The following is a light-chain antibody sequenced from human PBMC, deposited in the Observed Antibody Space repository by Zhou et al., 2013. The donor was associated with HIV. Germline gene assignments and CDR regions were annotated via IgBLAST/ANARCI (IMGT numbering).Light chain of an antibody. Sequence: EIVLTQSPGTLSLSPGEGATLSCRASHTISANYLAWYQQKPGQAPRLLVYGASTRATGIPDRFTGSGSGTDFTLTFTTLGPEDFAVYYCQQCDTSPRTFGQGTKVEIK. CDR2: GAS. J-gene: IGKJ1*01. CDR3: QQCDTSPRT. CDR1: HTISANY. V-gene: IGKV3-20*01.